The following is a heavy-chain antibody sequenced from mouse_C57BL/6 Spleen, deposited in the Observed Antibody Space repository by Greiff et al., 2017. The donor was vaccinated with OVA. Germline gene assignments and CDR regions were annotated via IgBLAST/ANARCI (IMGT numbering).Heavy chain of an antibody. J-gene: IGHJ2*01. CDR3: TRGGTGLFDY. D-gene: IGHD4-1*01. CDR2: IDPETGGT. CDR1: GYTFTDYE. V-gene: IGHV1-15*01. Sequence: VQLVESGAELVRPGASVTLSCKASGYTFTDYEMHWVKQTPVHGLEWIGAIDPETGGTAYNQKFKGKAILTADKSSSTAYMELRSLTSEDSAVYYCTRGGTGLFDYWGQGTTLTVSS.